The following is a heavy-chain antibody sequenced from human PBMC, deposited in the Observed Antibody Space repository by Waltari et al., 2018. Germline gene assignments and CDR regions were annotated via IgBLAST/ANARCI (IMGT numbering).Heavy chain of an antibody. CDR1: GYTFTSYA. CDR3: ARGAAKPEHYYYYYMDV. D-gene: IGHD1-1*01. CDR2: INAGNGNT. J-gene: IGHJ6*03. Sequence: QVQLVQSGAEVKKPGASVKVSCKASGYTFTSYAMHWVRQATGQRLEWMGWINAGNGNTKYSQEVQGRVTITRDTSASTAYMELSSLRSEDMAVYYCARGAAKPEHYYYYYMDVWGKGTTVTVSS. V-gene: IGHV1-3*03.